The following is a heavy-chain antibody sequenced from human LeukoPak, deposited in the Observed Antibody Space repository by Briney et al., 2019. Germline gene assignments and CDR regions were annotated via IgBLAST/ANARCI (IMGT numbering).Heavy chain of an antibody. CDR2: IYRFGNT. Sequence: SEPLSLTCTLSGDFNSSDYWICIREPPEKGRVCIGYIYRFGNTVHHLSLMRRVTISLDTYKQDLSVTLTSVTPAHTGVLYCTSRGQRYFRDWGQGALVTVSS. V-gene: IGHV4-4*08. CDR1: GDFNSSDY. CDR3: TSRGQRYFRD. J-gene: IGHJ1*01.